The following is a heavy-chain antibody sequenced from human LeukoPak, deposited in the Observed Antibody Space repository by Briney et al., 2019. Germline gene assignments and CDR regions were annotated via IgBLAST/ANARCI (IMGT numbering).Heavy chain of an antibody. Sequence: SETLSLTCTVSGGSISSSSYYWGWIRQPPGKGLEWIGSIYYSGSTYYNPSLKSRVTISVDTSKNQFSLKLSSVTAADTAVYYCARREDIVLVPAHAFDIWGQGTMVTVSS. J-gene: IGHJ3*02. CDR2: IYYSGST. CDR3: ARREDIVLVPAHAFDI. D-gene: IGHD2-2*01. V-gene: IGHV4-39*01. CDR1: GGSISSSSYY.